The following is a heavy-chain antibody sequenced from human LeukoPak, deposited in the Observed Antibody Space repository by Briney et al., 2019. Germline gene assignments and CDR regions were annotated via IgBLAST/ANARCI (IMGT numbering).Heavy chain of an antibody. Sequence: HPGGSLRLSCAASGFTFSDYYMSWIHQAPGKGLEWVSYISSSGSTIYYADSVKGRFTISRDNAKNSLYLQMNSLRAEDTAVYYCARDDYSDYYDSSGPDYWGQGTLVTVSS. CDR1: GFTFSDYY. CDR3: ARDDYSDYYDSSGPDY. D-gene: IGHD3-22*01. V-gene: IGHV3-11*01. J-gene: IGHJ4*02. CDR2: ISSSGSTI.